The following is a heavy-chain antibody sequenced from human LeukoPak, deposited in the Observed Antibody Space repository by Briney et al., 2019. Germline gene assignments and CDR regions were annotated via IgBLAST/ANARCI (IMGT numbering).Heavy chain of an antibody. Sequence: ASVKVSCKASGGTFSSYAISWVRQAPGQGLEWMGGIIPIFGTANYAQKFQGRVTITTDESKSTAYMELSSLRSEDTAVYYCARPETYYYDSSGYYNLDYWGQGTLVTVSS. D-gene: IGHD3-22*01. J-gene: IGHJ4*02. V-gene: IGHV1-69*05. CDR3: ARPETYYYDSSGYYNLDY. CDR2: IIPIFGTA. CDR1: GGTFSSYA.